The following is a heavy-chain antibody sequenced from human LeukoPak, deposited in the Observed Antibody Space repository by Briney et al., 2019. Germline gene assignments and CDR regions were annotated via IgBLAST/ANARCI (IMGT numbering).Heavy chain of an antibody. J-gene: IGHJ6*02. CDR1: GFTFSSYG. CDR2: IWYDGSNK. V-gene: IGHV3-33*06. Sequence: PGGSLRLSCAASGFTFSSYGMHWVRQAPGKGLEWVAVIWYDGSNKYYADSVKGRFTISRDNSKNTLYLQMNSLRAEDTAVYYCAKGYCSSTSCYPTADYYYCGMDVWGQGTTVTVSS. D-gene: IGHD2-2*01. CDR3: AKGYCSSTSCYPTADYYYCGMDV.